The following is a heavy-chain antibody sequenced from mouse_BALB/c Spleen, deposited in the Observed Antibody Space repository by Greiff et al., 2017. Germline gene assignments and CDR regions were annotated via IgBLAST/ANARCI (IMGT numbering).Heavy chain of an antibody. Sequence: VQLQQSGPELVKPGASVKISCKASGYTFTDYYMNWVKQSHGKSLEWIGLVNPNNGGTSYNQKFKGKATLTVDKSSSTAYMELRSLTSEDSAVYYCARSYYGSSYGYYAMDYWGQGTSVTVSS. D-gene: IGHD1-1*01. J-gene: IGHJ4*01. V-gene: IGHV1-26*01. CDR1: GYTFTDYY. CDR2: VNPNNGGT. CDR3: ARSYYGSSYGYYAMDY.